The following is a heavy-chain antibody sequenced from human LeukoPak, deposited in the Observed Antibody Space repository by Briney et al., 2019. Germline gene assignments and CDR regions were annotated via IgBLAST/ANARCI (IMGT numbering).Heavy chain of an antibody. D-gene: IGHD2-2*01. Sequence: ASVTVSFKASGYTFTIYAMNWVRQAPGQGLEWMGWINTNTGNPTYAQGFTGRFVFSLDTSVSTAYLQISSLKAEDTAVYYCARDFSHASLDAFDIWGQGTMVTVSS. CDR2: INTNTGNP. V-gene: IGHV7-4-1*02. J-gene: IGHJ3*02. CDR3: ARDFSHASLDAFDI. CDR1: GYTFTIYA.